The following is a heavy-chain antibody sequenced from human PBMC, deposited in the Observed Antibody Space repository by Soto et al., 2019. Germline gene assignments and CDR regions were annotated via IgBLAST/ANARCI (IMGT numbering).Heavy chain of an antibody. Sequence: QVQLQESGPGLVKPSETLSLTCTVSGGSISSYYWSWIRQPPGKGLEWIGYIYYSGSTNYNPSLKSRVTISVDTSKNQFSLKLCSLTAADTAVYYCAREGTTVDSYYYYGMDVWGQGTTVTVSS. CDR3: AREGTTVDSYYYYGMDV. J-gene: IGHJ6*02. V-gene: IGHV4-59*01. CDR1: GGSISSYY. D-gene: IGHD1-1*01. CDR2: IYYSGST.